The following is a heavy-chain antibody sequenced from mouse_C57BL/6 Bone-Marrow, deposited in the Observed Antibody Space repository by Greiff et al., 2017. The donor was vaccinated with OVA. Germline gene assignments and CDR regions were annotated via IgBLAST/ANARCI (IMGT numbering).Heavy chain of an antibody. V-gene: IGHV2-4*01. CDR2: IWSGGST. CDR1: GFSLTSYG. J-gene: IGHJ1*03. D-gene: IGHD1-1*01. CDR3: AKKDYGSRGYFDV. Sequence: VHLVESGPGLVQPSQSLSITCTVSGFSLTSYGVHWVRQPPGKGLEWLGVIWSGGSTDYNAAFISRLSISKDNSKSQVFFKMNSLQADDTAIYYCAKKDYGSRGYFDVWGTGTTVTVSS.